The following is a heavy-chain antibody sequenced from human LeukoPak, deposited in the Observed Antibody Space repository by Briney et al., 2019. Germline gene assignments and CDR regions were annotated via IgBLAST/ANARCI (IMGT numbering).Heavy chain of an antibody. V-gene: IGHV1-18*01. J-gene: IGHJ4*02. Sequence: ASVKVSCKASGYTFTSYGISWVRQAPGQGLEWMGWISAYNGNTNYAQKLQGRVTMTTDTSTSTAYMELRSLRSDDTAVYYCARERDSSGYYPYYFDYWGQGTLVTVSS. CDR3: ARERDSSGYYPYYFDY. CDR1: GYTFTSYG. CDR2: ISAYNGNT. D-gene: IGHD3-22*01.